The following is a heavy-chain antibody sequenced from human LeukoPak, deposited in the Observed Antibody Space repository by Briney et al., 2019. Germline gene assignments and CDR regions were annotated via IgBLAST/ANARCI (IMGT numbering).Heavy chain of an antibody. CDR1: GGSISSSSYY. D-gene: IGHD3/OR15-3a*01. J-gene: IGHJ4*02. CDR2: IYYSGST. Sequence: SETLSLTCTVSGGSISSSSYYWGWIRQPPGKGLEWIGSIYYSGSTYYNPSLKSRVTISVDTSKNQFSLKLSSVTAADTAVYYCARQLPIFSYFTIFGLDYWGQGTLVTVSS. V-gene: IGHV4-39*01. CDR3: ARQLPIFSYFTIFGLDY.